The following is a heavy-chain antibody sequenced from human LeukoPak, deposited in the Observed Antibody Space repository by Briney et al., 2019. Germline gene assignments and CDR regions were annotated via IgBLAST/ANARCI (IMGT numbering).Heavy chain of an antibody. D-gene: IGHD2-2*02. CDR1: GFTFRYYS. Sequence: PGRSLRLSCSSSGFTFRYYSMNCVRQARGRRLEWGSGISDSGGTTDYAASVKGRFAISRANYTNTLYLQTNSLRAEDTAVYYCAKARSGSSSSCYNYWGQGTLVTVSS. V-gene: IGHV3-23*01. CDR3: AKARSGSSSSCYNY. J-gene: IGHJ4*02. CDR2: ISDSGGTT.